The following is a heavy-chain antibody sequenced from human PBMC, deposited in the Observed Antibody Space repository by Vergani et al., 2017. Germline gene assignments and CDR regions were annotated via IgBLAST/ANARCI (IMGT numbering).Heavy chain of an antibody. Sequence: QVQLQESGPGLVKPSETLSLTCTVSGGSISSYYWSWIRQPPGKGLEWIGYIYYSGSTNYNPSLKSRVTISVDTSKNQFSLKLSSVTAADTAVYYCARSRREEPNSGFPYYYYMDVWGQGTTVTVSS. CDR1: GGSISSYY. CDR3: ARSRREEPNSGFPYYYYMDV. CDR2: IYYSGST. V-gene: IGHV4-59*08. J-gene: IGHJ6*03. D-gene: IGHD3-22*01.